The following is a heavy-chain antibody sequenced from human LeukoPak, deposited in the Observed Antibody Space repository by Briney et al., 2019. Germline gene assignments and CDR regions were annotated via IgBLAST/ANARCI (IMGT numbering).Heavy chain of an antibody. Sequence: SETLSLTCTVSGGSISSYYWGWIRQPPGKGLEWIGSIYYSGSTYYNPSLKSRVTISVDTSKNQFSLKLSSVTAADTAVYYCARAGSLLGSSSRFDYWGQGTLVTVSS. CDR2: IYYSGST. CDR3: ARAGSLLGSSSRFDY. D-gene: IGHD6-6*01. CDR1: GGSISSYY. J-gene: IGHJ4*02. V-gene: IGHV4-39*07.